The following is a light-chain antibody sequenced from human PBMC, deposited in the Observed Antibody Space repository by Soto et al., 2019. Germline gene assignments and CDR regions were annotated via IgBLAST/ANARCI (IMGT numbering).Light chain of an antibody. CDR1: QRIATN. Sequence: EIVMTQSPATLSVSPGERATVSCRASQRIATNLAWYQQKPGQAPRLLISGASTRATGIPARFSGSGSETEFTLTISSLQSEDFAVYYCQQYNNWPPHTFGQGTKLELK. V-gene: IGKV3-15*01. CDR2: GAS. J-gene: IGKJ2*01. CDR3: QQYNNWPPHT.